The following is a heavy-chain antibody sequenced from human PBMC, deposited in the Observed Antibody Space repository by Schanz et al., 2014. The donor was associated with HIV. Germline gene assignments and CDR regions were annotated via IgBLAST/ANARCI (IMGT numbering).Heavy chain of an antibody. CDR3: AKSHKHDSSDYYRFYYFGMDV. CDR2: ISYDGRNK. Sequence: QVQLVESGGGVVQPGRSLRLSCEASGFTFNNYGMHWVRQAPGKGLEWVAVISYDGRNKYFADSVKGRFTISRDDSSDTLYLQMNSLRPEDTAVYYCAKSHKHDSSDYYRFYYFGMDVWGQGTTVTVSS. CDR1: GFTFNNYG. D-gene: IGHD6-19*01. V-gene: IGHV3-30*18. J-gene: IGHJ6*02.